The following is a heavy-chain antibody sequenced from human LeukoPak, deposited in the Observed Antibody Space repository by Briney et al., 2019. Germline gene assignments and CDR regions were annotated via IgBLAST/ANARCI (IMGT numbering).Heavy chain of an antibody. CDR2: IKQDGSEK. CDR1: GFTFSSYW. V-gene: IGHV3-7*03. CDR3: ARDPAYGSGSYNYYYGMDV. Sequence: GGSLRLSCAASGFTFSSYWMSWVRQAPGKGLEWVANIKQDGSEKYYVDSVKGRFTISRDNAKNSLYLQMNSLRAEDTAVYYCARDPAYGSGSYNYYYGMDVWGQGTTVTVSS. J-gene: IGHJ6*02. D-gene: IGHD3-10*01.